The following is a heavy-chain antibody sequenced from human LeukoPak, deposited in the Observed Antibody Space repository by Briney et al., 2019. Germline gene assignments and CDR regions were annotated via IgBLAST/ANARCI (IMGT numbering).Heavy chain of an antibody. D-gene: IGHD6-19*01. CDR3: VVAGDVGDFDY. V-gene: IGHV3-33*08. J-gene: IGHJ4*02. Sequence: PGGSLRLSCVGSGFTFNSYAMSWVRQAPGKGLEWVAVIWYDGSNKYYADSVKGRFTISRDNSKNTLYLQMNSPRAEDTAVYYCVVAGDVGDFDYWGQGTLVTVSS. CDR1: GFTFNSYA. CDR2: IWYDGSNK.